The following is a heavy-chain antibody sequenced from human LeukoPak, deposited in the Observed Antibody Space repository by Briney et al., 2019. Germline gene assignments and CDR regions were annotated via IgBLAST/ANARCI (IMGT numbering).Heavy chain of an antibody. V-gene: IGHV1-2*02. D-gene: IGHD3-9*01. CDR2: INPNTGGT. J-gene: IGHJ3*01. CDR3: ASYFEILTGYYGGNAFDV. CDR1: GYTFTDYY. Sequence: ASVKVSCKTSGYTFTDYYINWVRQAPGQGLEWRGWINPNTGGTKYALKFQARVTLTRDTSISSAYMELSGLKSDDTAVYYCASYFEILTGYYGGNAFDVWGQGTMVTVSS.